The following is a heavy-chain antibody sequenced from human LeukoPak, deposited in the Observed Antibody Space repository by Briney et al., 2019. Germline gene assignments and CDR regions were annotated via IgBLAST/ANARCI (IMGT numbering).Heavy chain of an antibody. CDR2: INPSGDFR. J-gene: IGHJ5*02. V-gene: IGHV1-46*01. D-gene: IGHD1/OR15-1a*01. Sequence: GASVKVSCKASGYTFGTHWMHWVRQAPGQGLEWMGIINPSGDFRSYAQKFQGRITMTRDMSTRTVYMELSDLRPEDTAVYYCARDYSGEWEQLTGWWFDPWGQGTLVIVSS. CDR1: GYTFGTHW. CDR3: ARDYSGEWEQLTGWWFDP.